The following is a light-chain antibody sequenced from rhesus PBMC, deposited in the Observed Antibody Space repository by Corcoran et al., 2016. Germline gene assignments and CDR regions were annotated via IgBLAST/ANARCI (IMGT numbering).Light chain of an antibody. V-gene: IGLV2-32*02. J-gene: IGLJ1*01. CDR2: EVS. Sequence: QAALTQPRSVSGSPGQSVTISCPGTNSDIGGYNYVSWYQQHPGPAPKLMIYEVSQRPSGVADRFSGSKSGNTASLTISGLQAEDEADYYGSSYASSSTFIFGAGTRLTVL. CDR3: SSYASSSTFI. CDR1: NSDIGGYNY.